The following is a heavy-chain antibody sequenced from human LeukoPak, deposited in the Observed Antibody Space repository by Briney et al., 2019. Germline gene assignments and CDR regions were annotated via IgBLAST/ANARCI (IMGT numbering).Heavy chain of an antibody. CDR1: GGSMSSSSYY. Sequence: SETLSLTCTVSGGSMSSSSYYWGWIRQPPGKGLEWIGSIYYSGNTYYNPSLKSRVTISVDTSKNQFSLKLTSVTAADTAAYYCARQEQLVRNIDYWGQGTLVTVSS. CDR2: IYYSGNT. CDR3: ARQEQLVRNIDY. V-gene: IGHV4-39*01. D-gene: IGHD6-13*01. J-gene: IGHJ4*02.